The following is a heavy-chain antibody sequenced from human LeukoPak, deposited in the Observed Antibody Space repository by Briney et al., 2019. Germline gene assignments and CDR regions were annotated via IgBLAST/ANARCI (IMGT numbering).Heavy chain of an antibody. CDR3: TTIPNYDYVWGSYRPYYFDY. V-gene: IGHV3-15*01. J-gene: IGHJ4*02. D-gene: IGHD3-16*02. CDR2: IKSKTDGGTT. CDR1: GFTFSNAW. Sequence: PGGSLRLSCAASGFTFSNAWMSWVRQAPGKGLEWVGRIKSKTDGGTTDYAAPVKGRFTISRDDSKNTLYLQMNSLKTEDTAVYYCTTIPNYDYVWGSYRPYYFDYWGQGTLVTVS.